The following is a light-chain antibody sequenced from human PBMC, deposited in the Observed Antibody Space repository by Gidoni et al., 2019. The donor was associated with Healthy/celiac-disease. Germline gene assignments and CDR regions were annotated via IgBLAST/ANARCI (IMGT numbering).Light chain of an antibody. CDR1: SSDVGGYNY. CDR2: EVS. J-gene: IGLJ2*01. Sequence: QSALTQPASVSGSPGQSITISCTGTSSDVGGYNYVSWYQQHPGKAPKLMIYEVSNRSSVVSHRFSCSKSGNTASLTISGLQAEDEADYYCSSYTSSSTRVVFGGGTKLTVL. CDR3: SSYTSSSTRVV. V-gene: IGLV2-14*01.